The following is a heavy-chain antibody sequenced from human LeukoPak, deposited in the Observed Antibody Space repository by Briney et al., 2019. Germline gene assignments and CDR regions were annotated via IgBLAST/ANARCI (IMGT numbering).Heavy chain of an antibody. Sequence: ASVKVSCKASGYTFTGYYMHWVRQAPGQGLEWMGRINPNSGCTDYAQDFQARVTMTRDTSIRPAYMELSRLRFEDTAVYYCARGYDSNTYYYVGYWGQGTLVTVSS. CDR1: GYTFTGYY. V-gene: IGHV1-2*06. J-gene: IGHJ4*02. CDR3: ARGYDSNTYYYVGY. CDR2: INPNSGCT. D-gene: IGHD3-22*01.